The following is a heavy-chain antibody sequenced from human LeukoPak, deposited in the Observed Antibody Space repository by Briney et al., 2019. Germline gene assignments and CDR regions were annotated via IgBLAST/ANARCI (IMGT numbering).Heavy chain of an antibody. CDR1: GFTLSSYA. D-gene: IGHD3-22*01. CDR3: ARVENYEGYMDV. V-gene: IGHV3-53*01. CDR2: IYSGGST. J-gene: IGHJ6*03. Sequence: GGSLRLSCAASGFTLSSYAMSWVRQAPGKGLEWVSVIYSGGSTYYADSVKGRFTISRDNSKNTLYLQMNSLRAEDTAVYYCARVENYEGYMDVWGKGTTVTISS.